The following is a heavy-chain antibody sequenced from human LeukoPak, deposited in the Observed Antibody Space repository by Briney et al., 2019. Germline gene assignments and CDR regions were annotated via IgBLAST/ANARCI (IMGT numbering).Heavy chain of an antibody. CDR1: GGTFSSYA. D-gene: IGHD3-16*01. Sequence: SVKVSCKASGGTFSSYAISWVRQAPGHGLEWMGGIIPIFGTANYAQKFQGRVTITADESTSTAYMELSSLRSEDTAVYYCAREGLIRNWFDPWGQGTLVTVSS. CDR3: AREGLIRNWFDP. J-gene: IGHJ5*02. CDR2: IIPIFGTA. V-gene: IGHV1-69*13.